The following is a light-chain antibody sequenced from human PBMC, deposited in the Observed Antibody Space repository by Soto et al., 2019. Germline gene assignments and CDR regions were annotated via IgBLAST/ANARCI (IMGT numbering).Light chain of an antibody. CDR1: QSLSNR. CDR3: QYYAGVWT. J-gene: IGKJ1*01. V-gene: IGKV1-5*01. CDR2: DAS. Sequence: DIQMTQSPSTLSASVGDRVTITCRASQSLSNRLAWYQQKPGKAPKVLIYDASSLESGVPSRFSGSGSGTDVILTISSLQPDDFATYYCQYYAGVWTFGQGTKVEIK.